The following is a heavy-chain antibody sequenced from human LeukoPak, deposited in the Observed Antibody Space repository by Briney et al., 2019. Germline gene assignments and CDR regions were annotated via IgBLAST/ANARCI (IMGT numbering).Heavy chain of an antibody. V-gene: IGHV3-30*18. J-gene: IGHJ4*02. CDR1: GFTFSSYG. CDR3: AKSALSSSWFPFDY. Sequence: GRSLRLSCAASGFTFSSYGMHWVRQAPGKGLEWVAVISYDGGNECYADSVKGRFTISRDNSKNTLYLQMNSLRAEDTAVYYCAKSALSSSWFPFDYWGQGTLVTVSS. CDR2: ISYDGGNE. D-gene: IGHD6-13*01.